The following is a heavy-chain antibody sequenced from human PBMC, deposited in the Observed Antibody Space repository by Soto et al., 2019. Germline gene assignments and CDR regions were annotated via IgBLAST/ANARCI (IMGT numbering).Heavy chain of an antibody. CDR3: ARDIGAGAGYNTHAFDY. D-gene: IGHD5-12*01. Sequence: SSVKVSCKASGGTFSSYAISWVRQAPGQGLEWMGGIIPIFGTANYAQKFQGRVTITADESTSTAYMELSSLRSEDTAVYYCARDIGAGAGYNTHAFDYWGQGTLVTVSS. J-gene: IGHJ4*02. V-gene: IGHV1-69*13. CDR2: IIPIFGTA. CDR1: GGTFSSYA.